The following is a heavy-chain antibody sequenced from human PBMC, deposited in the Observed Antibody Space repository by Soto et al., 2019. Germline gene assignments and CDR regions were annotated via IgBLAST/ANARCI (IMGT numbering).Heavy chain of an antibody. CDR2: AYWNDDD. D-gene: IGHD6-19*01. Sequence: SGPTLVNPTQTLTLTCSFSGFSLTSTGVGVGWFRQPPGKALEWLGLAYWNDDDRYRSSLRSRLTITKDTSKNQVVLTMTNMDPEDTATYYCAHRPSGSGWRYYFDYWGQGTLVTVSS. J-gene: IGHJ4*02. CDR1: GFSLTSTGVG. CDR3: AHRPSGSGWRYYFDY. V-gene: IGHV2-5*01.